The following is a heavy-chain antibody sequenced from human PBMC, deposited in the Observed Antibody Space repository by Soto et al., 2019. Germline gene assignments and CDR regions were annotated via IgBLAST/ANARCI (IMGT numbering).Heavy chain of an antibody. CDR2: IKRKIDGEAT. CDR3: TTGSVEGV. CDR1: GFSFSNAW. D-gene: IGHD2-15*01. Sequence: EVQLVESGGGLVKPGGSLRLSCAASGFSFSNAWMNWVRQAPGKGLEWVGRIKRKIDGEATDYAAPVKGRFTVLRDDSKSALYLQMNSLKGDDTAVYSCTTGSVEGVWGQGTTVTVS. J-gene: IGHJ6*02. V-gene: IGHV3-15*07.